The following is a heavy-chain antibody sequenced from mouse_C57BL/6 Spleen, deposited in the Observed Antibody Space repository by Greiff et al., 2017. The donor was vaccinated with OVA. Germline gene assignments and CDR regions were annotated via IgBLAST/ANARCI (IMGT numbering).Heavy chain of an antibody. V-gene: IGHV1-52*01. CDR2: IDPSDSET. D-gene: IGHD2-14*01. J-gene: IGHJ3*01. CDR3: ARWEYDGAWFAY. Sequence: VQLQQPGAELVRPGSSVKLSCKASGYTFTSYWMHWVKQRPIQGLEWIGNIDPSDSETHYNQKFKDKATLTVDKSSSTAYMQLSSLTSEDSAVYDCARWEYDGAWFAYWGQGTLVTVSA. CDR1: GYTFTSYW.